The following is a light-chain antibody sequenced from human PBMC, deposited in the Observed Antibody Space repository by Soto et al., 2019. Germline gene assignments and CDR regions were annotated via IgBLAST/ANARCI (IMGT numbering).Light chain of an antibody. Sequence: DIVLTQSPGTLSLSSGDRATLSCRSSQSVNSNYLAWYQQKPGQAPRLLIFGASTRATGIPDRFRGSGSGTDFTLTXNRLEPEDFAVYYCQQYGRTFGQGTKVDIK. CDR2: GAS. CDR3: QQYGRT. CDR1: QSVNSNY. V-gene: IGKV3-20*01. J-gene: IGKJ2*01.